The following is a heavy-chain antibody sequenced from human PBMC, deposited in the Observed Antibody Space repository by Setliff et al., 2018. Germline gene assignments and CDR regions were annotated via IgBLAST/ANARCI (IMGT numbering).Heavy chain of an antibody. V-gene: IGHV3-11*04. CDR1: GFDFSYYY. CDR3: ARDVYDFRTGQADP. J-gene: IGHJ5*02. Sequence: GGSLRLSCAASGFDFSYYYMSWARQAPGKGLEWISMISGDGRTIYQADSVRGRFTISRDNADNSLYLQMNSLRADDTALYYCARDVYDFRTGQADPWGQGTLVTVSS. D-gene: IGHD3-3*01. CDR2: ISGDGRTI.